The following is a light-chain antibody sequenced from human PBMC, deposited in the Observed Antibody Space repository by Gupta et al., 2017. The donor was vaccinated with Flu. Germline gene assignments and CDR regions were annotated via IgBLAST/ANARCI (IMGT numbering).Light chain of an antibody. CDR1: NSNIRRNP. V-gene: IGLV1-44*01. CDR2: NDN. J-gene: IGLJ3*02. Sequence: YLWTQPPSSSGPPGPRVTISCSGSNSNIRRNPLTWYQQCPGAAPKLIIQNDNKRPSGVPVRFSGSNSGTLASLTISGLQAEDEGDFYCATWDDSRNGPVFGGGTRLTVL. CDR3: ATWDDSRNGPV.